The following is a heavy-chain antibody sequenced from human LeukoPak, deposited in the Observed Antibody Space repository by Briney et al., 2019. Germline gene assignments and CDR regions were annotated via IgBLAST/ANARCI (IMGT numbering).Heavy chain of an antibody. CDR2: INEDGSAQ. D-gene: IGHD2-21*01. CDR1: GFTFSNYW. Sequence: PGGSLRLSCAASGFTFSNYWMSWVRQAPGKGLEWVANINEDGSAQYYVGPVRGRFTISRDNAKNSLYLQMNSLRVEDTAVYYCASDSFSISAQSTVNFGYWGQGILVTVSS. J-gene: IGHJ4*02. V-gene: IGHV3-7*01. CDR3: ASDSFSISAQSTVNFGY.